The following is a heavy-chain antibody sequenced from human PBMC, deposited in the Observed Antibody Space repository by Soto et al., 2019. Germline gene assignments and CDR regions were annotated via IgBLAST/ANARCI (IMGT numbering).Heavy chain of an antibody. D-gene: IGHD6-19*01. CDR2: INPSGGST. CDR1: GYTFTSYY. J-gene: IGHJ6*02. CDR3: ARDRRTAVAAPYGMEV. V-gene: IGHV1-46*01. Sequence: GASVKVSCKASGYTFTSYYMHWVRQAPGQGLEWMGIINPSGGSTSYAQKFQGRVTMTRDTSTSTVYMELSSLRSEDTAVYYCARDRRTAVAAPYGMEVWGQGTTVTVSS.